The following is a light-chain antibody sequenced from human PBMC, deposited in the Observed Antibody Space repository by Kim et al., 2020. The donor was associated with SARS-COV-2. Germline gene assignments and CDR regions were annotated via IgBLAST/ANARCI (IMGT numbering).Light chain of an antibody. CDR2: QHP. CDR1: KLGDKY. V-gene: IGLV3-1*01. J-gene: IGLJ3*02. Sequence: VPPGQTASITCSGAKLGDKYAYWYQQKPGQSPVLVIYQHPKRPSGISQRFSGSSSGNTATLTISPAQTVDEADYYCQAWDSSTAVFGGGTQLTVL. CDR3: QAWDSSTAV.